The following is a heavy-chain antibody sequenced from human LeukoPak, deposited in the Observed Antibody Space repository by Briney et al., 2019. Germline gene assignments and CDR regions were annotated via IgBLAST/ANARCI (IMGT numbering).Heavy chain of an antibody. V-gene: IGHV1-8*01. CDR2: MNPNSGNT. D-gene: IGHD5-18*01. J-gene: IGHJ4*02. Sequence: ASVKVSCKASGYTFTSYDINWVRQATGRGLEWMGWMNPNSGNTGYAQKFQGRVTMTRNTSISTAYMELSSLRSEDTAVYYCARRRGYSSYFDYWGQGTLVTVSS. CDR1: GYTFTSYD. CDR3: ARRRGYSSYFDY.